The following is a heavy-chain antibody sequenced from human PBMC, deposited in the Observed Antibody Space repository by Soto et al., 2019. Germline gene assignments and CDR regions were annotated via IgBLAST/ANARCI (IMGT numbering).Heavy chain of an antibody. CDR3: ARVFHYRNFNWFDP. Sequence: PGGSLRLSCAASGFTVSSNYMSWVRQAPGKGLEWVSVIYSGGSTYYADSVKGRFTISRHNSKNTLYLQMNSLRAEDTAVYYCARVFHYRNFNWFDPWGQGTLVTVSS. CDR1: GFTVSSNY. V-gene: IGHV3-53*04. D-gene: IGHD4-4*01. CDR2: IYSGGST. J-gene: IGHJ5*02.